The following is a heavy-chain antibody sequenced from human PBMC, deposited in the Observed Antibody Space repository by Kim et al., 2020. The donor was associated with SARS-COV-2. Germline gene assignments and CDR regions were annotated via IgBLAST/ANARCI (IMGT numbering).Heavy chain of an antibody. CDR3: AREGGVGRYYFDY. J-gene: IGHJ4*02. Sequence: GGSLRLSCAASGFTFSTYWMSWVRQAPGEGLVWVANIKQDGSETYYVDSVKGRFTISRDNVKNSLYLQMNSLRLEDTAVYYCAREGGVGRYYFDYWGQRTLVTVSS. CDR2: IKQDGSET. D-gene: IGHD3-10*01. CDR1: GFTFSTYW. V-gene: IGHV3-7*03.